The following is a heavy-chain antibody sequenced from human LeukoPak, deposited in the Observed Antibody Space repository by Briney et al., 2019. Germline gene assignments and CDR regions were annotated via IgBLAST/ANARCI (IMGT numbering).Heavy chain of an antibody. CDR3: AKVDGYCSGGICYPLDY. Sequence: GGSLRLSCAASGSTFASHAMSWVRQAPGMGLEWVSAISGSGGYTYYTDSVKGRFTISRDNSKNSLYLQMNSLRAEYTAVYYCAKVDGYCSGGICYPLDYWGQGTLVTVSS. CDR1: GSTFASHA. J-gene: IGHJ4*02. D-gene: IGHD2-15*01. CDR2: ISGSGGYT. V-gene: IGHV3-23*01.